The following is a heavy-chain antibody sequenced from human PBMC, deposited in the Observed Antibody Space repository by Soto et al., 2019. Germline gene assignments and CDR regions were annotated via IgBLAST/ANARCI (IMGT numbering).Heavy chain of an antibody. Sequence: GESLKISCKGSGYSFTSYWISWVRQMPGKGPEWMGRVDPSDSYTNYSPSFQGHVTISADKSISTAYLQWSSLKASDTAMYYCARRHDYDGGAFDIWGQGTMVTVSS. CDR1: GYSFTSYW. V-gene: IGHV5-10-1*01. CDR3: ARRHDYDGGAFDI. D-gene: IGHD3-16*01. J-gene: IGHJ3*02. CDR2: VDPSDSYT.